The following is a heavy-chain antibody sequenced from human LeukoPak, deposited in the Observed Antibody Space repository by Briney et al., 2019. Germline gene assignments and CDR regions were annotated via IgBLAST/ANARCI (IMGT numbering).Heavy chain of an antibody. D-gene: IGHD5-18*01. V-gene: IGHV3-23*01. J-gene: IGHJ4*02. CDR2: ISGSGGST. CDR1: GFTFSSYA. Sequence: GGSLRRSCAASGFTFSSYAMSWVRQAPGKGLEWVSAISGSGGSTYYADSVKGRFTISRDNSKNTLYLQMNSLRAEDTAVYFCVRVGYSYGYGDWNHFDYWGQGTLVTVSS. CDR3: VRVGYSYGYGDWNHFDY.